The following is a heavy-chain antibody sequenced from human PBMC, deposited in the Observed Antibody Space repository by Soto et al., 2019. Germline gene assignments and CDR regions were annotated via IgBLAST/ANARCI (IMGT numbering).Heavy chain of an antibody. CDR3: ARVGGAWIQLWFDY. D-gene: IGHD5-18*01. J-gene: IGHJ5*01. CDR1: GGSIGSYY. Sequence: SETLSLTCTVSGGSIGSYYWSWIRQPPGKGLEWIGYIYYSGSTNYNPSLKSRVTISVDTSKNQFSLKLSSVTAADTAVYYCARVGGAWIQLWFDYWGQGTLVTVSS. V-gene: IGHV4-59*01. CDR2: IYYSGST.